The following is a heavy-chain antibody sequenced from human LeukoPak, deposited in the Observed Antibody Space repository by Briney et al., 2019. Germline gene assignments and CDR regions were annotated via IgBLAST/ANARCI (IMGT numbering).Heavy chain of an antibody. CDR1: GFTFDDYA. D-gene: IGHD3-10*01. V-gene: IGHV3-9*01. Sequence: GRSLRLSCAASGFTFDDYAMHWVRQAPGKGLEWVSGIGWNSDTIGYVDSVKGRFTISRDNAKNSLYLQMNSLSTEDTAFYYCAKVGRLYYYGSGNFDYWGQGTLVTVSS. CDR2: IGWNSDTI. CDR3: AKVGRLYYYGSGNFDY. J-gene: IGHJ4*02.